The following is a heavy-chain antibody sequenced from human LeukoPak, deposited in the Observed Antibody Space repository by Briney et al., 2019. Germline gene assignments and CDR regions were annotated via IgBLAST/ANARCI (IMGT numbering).Heavy chain of an antibody. Sequence: GGSLRLSCAASGFTFSSYSMNWVRQAPGKGLEWVSSISSSSSYIYYADSVKGRFTISRDNAKNSLYLQMNSLRAEDTAVYYCARDADSSSWYVGYFDYWGQGTLVTVSS. CDR3: ARDADSSSWYVGYFDY. D-gene: IGHD6-13*01. CDR2: ISSSSSYI. V-gene: IGHV3-21*01. CDR1: GFTFSSYS. J-gene: IGHJ4*02.